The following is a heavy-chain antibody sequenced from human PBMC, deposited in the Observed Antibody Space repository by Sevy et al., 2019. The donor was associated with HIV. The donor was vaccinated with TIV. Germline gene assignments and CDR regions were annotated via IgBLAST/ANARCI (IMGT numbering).Heavy chain of an antibody. J-gene: IGHJ6*02. CDR1: GFGFQDYA. CDR2: ISWNRGAI. V-gene: IGHV3-9*01. CDR3: AKDINRGCDSINCYTYYYYYYGFDV. Sequence: GGSLRLSCAASGFGFQDYAMHWVRQRPGKGLEWVAGISWNRGAIDYAHSVKGRFTISRDNAKNSLYLQMNSLRAGDTALYFCAKDINRGCDSINCYTYYYYYYGFDVWGQGTTVTVSS. D-gene: IGHD3-16*02.